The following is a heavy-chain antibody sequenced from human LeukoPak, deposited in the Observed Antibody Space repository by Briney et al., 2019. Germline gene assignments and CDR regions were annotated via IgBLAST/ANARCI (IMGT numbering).Heavy chain of an antibody. CDR1: GFTFSSYA. D-gene: IGHD4-17*01. Sequence: GGSLRLSCAASGFTFSSYAMSWVRQAPGKGLEWVSAINNSGGRTYHADSVKGRFTISRDNSKNTLYLQMNSLRAEDTAVYYCAKDPDYGDDFWGQGTLVTVSS. CDR2: INNSGGRT. J-gene: IGHJ4*02. V-gene: IGHV3-23*01. CDR3: AKDPDYGDDF.